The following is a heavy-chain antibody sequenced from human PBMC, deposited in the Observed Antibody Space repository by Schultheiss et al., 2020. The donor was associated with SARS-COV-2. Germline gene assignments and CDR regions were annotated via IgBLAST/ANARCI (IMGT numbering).Heavy chain of an antibody. J-gene: IGHJ4*02. CDR2: VSGSGGST. D-gene: IGHD5-24*01. V-gene: IGHV3-23*01. CDR1: GFSFSSYA. Sequence: GESLKISCAASGFSFSSYAMSWVRQAPGKGLDWVSAVSGSGGSTHYADSVKGRFTISRDNSQNTLYLQMNNLRAEDTAVYYCANVWLQSRARVDYWGQGTLVTVSS. CDR3: ANVWLQSRARVDY.